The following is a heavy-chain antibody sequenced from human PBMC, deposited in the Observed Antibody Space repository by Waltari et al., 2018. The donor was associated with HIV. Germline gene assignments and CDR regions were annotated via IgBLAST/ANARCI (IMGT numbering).Heavy chain of an antibody. D-gene: IGHD7-27*01. CDR1: GRTFSIHG. Sequence: QVQVVESGGGVVQSVRFLRLYCVASGRTFSIHGRHWVRQAPDKGLEWVAFIQYDGSAIYYSDSVKGRFIISRDNSKKTLFLQMNGLRAEDTALYYCAREASTLQLGAFDNWGQGTMVTVSS. V-gene: IGHV3-33*01. CDR3: AREASTLQLGAFDN. J-gene: IGHJ3*02. CDR2: IQYDGSAI.